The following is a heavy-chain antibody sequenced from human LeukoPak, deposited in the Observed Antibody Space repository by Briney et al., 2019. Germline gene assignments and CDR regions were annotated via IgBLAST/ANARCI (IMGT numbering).Heavy chain of an antibody. J-gene: IGHJ4*02. CDR2: ISYSGST. D-gene: IGHD3-10*01. Sequence: SETLSLTCTVSGGSISSYYWSWIRQPPGKGLNWIGYISYSGSTNYIPSLKSRVTISVDTSKNQFSLNLSSVTAADTAVYYCARVSSVGSLFDYRGQGTLVTVSS. V-gene: IGHV4-59*01. CDR3: ARVSSVGSLFDY. CDR1: GGSISSYY.